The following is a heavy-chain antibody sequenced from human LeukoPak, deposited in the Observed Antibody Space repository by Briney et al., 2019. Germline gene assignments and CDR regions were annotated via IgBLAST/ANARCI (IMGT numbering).Heavy chain of an antibody. CDR2: ISHDGSKK. D-gene: IGHD3-16*01. Sequence: GGSLRLSCAASGFTFSSYGMHWVRQAPGKGLERLAAISHDGSKKYYAGSVNGRFTISRDNSKNTLWLQMNSLRAEDTAVYYCAKWDYAGMTRAFDIWGQGTLVTFSS. V-gene: IGHV3-30*18. J-gene: IGHJ3*02. CDR3: AKWDYAGMTRAFDI. CDR1: GFTFSSYG.